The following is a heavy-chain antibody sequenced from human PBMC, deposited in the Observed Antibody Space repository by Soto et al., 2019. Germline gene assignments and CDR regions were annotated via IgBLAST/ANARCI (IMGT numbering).Heavy chain of an antibody. D-gene: IGHD4-17*01. J-gene: IGHJ3*02. CDR1: GFTFTSSA. CDR2: IVVGSGNT. CDR3: AAVKDYGDYFDAFDI. Sequence: ASVKVSCKASGFTFTSSAMQWVRQARGQRLEWIGWIVVGSGNTNYAQKFQERVTITRDMSTSTAYMELSSLRSEDTAVYYSAAVKDYGDYFDAFDIWGQGTMVTVSS. V-gene: IGHV1-58*02.